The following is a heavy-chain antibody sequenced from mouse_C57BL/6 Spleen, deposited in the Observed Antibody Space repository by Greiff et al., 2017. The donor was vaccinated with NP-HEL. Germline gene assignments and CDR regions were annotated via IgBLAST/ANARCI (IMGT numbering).Heavy chain of an antibody. CDR3: AQDFLAY. J-gene: IGHJ3*01. CDR1: GYSFTGYY. CDR2: INPSTGGT. V-gene: IGHV1-42*01. Sequence: VQLKESGPELVKPGASVKISCKASGYSFTGYYMNWVKQSPEKSLEWIGEINPSTGGTTYNQKFKAKATLTVDKSSSTAYMQLKSLTSEDSAVYYCAQDFLAYWGQGTLVTVSA.